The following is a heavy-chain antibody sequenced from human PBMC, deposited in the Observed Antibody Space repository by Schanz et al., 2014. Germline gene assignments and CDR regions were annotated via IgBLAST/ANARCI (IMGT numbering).Heavy chain of an antibody. V-gene: IGHV1-46*01. D-gene: IGHD5-12*01. CDR3: ARGGGPEDVFDI. CDR1: GGTFSSYT. J-gene: IGHJ3*02. Sequence: QLQLVQSGAEVKKPGSSVKVSCKLSGGTFSSYTISWMRQAPGQGLEWMGMINPSGGSTTYAQKFQGRVTMTRDTSTSTVYMELSSLRSDDTAVYYCARGGGPEDVFDIWGQGTILTVSS. CDR2: INPSGGST.